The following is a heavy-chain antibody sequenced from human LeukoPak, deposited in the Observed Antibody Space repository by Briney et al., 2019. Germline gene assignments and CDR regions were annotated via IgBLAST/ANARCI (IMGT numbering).Heavy chain of an antibody. CDR2: MYASGAL. Sequence: SETLSLTCTASGGSINNYYRNWVRQATGKGLEWICRMYASGALSYKPSFNSLVTMSVDPSKNQVSLKLTSATAADTALYFCARYQSGSGGHNNDAFDIWGHGTMVTVSS. V-gene: IGHV4-4*07. J-gene: IGHJ3*02. CDR1: GGSINNYY. CDR3: ARYQSGSGGHNNDAFDI. D-gene: IGHD3-16*01.